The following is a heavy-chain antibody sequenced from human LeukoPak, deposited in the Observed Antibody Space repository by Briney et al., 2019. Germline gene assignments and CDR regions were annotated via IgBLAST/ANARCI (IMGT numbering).Heavy chain of an antibody. D-gene: IGHD3-22*01. J-gene: IGHJ4*02. CDR2: ISGSGGST. CDR1: GFTFSSYG. Sequence: PGGSLRLSCAASGFTFSSYGMSWVRQAPGKGLEWVSAISGSGGSTYYADSVKGRFTISRDNSKNTLYLQMNSLRAEDTAVYYCAKSQTYYYDSSGYSPLDYWGQGTLVTVSS. V-gene: IGHV3-23*01. CDR3: AKSQTYYYDSSGYSPLDY.